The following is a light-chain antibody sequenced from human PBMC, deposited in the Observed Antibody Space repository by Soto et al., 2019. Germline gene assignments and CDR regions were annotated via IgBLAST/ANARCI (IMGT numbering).Light chain of an antibody. CDR2: AAS. J-gene: IGKJ4*01. V-gene: IGKV1-27*01. CDR3: QKYNSAPLT. Sequence: QMTQAPSFPVASVRDRVTIHCPAGLPIRNYLAWYQQKPGKIPNLLIYAASTLQAGVPSRFSGSGSGTDFTLTISSLQPEDVAAYYCQKYNSAPLTFGGGTKVEIK. CDR1: LPIRNY.